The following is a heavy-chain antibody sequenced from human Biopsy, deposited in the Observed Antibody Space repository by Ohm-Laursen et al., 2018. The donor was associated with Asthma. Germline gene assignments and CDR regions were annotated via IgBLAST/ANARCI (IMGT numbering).Heavy chain of an antibody. J-gene: IGHJ6*02. CDR2: MYAGGSR. D-gene: IGHD6-19*01. CDR3: AKDLSKAVGGSNDYYYGMDV. CDR1: GVNVTNNY. V-gene: IGHV3-53*01. Sequence: SLRLSCAASGVNVTNNYMTWVRQAPGKGLEWVSIMYAGGSRFYADRVKGRFTISRDNFKNTLSLQMSSLRAEDTALYYCAKDLSKAVGGSNDYYYGMDVWGQGTTVTVAS.